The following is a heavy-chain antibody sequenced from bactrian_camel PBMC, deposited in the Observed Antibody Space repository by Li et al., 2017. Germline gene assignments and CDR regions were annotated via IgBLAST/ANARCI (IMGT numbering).Heavy chain of an antibody. J-gene: IGHJ6*01. Sequence: HVQLVESGGGSVQVGGSLRLSCVASGDTIGRYCMGWFRQIPDKEREAVAGIESDGSTSYADSVKGRFTISQDYANKVIYLQMNDLKPEDTAVYYCAARSLGWCPLFERWLGKRAYTPGGYFANWDQGTQVTVS. CDR2: IESDGST. V-gene: IGHV3S55*01. CDR3: AARSLGWCPLFERWLGKRAYTPGGYFAN. D-gene: IGHD1*01. CDR1: GDTIGRYC.